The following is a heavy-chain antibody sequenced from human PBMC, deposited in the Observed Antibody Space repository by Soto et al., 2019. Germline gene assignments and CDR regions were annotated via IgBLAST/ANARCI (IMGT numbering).Heavy chain of an antibody. V-gene: IGHV3-33*01. CDR3: ARDGSYFRLRPYNWFDP. Sequence: QVQLVESGGGVVQPGRSLRLSCAASGFTFSSYGMHWVRQAPGKGLEWVAVIWYDGSNKYYADSVKGRFTISRDNSKNTLYLQMNSLRAEDTAVYYCARDGSYFRLRPYNWFDPWGQGTLVTVSS. CDR1: GFTFSSYG. D-gene: IGHD1-26*01. J-gene: IGHJ5*02. CDR2: IWYDGSNK.